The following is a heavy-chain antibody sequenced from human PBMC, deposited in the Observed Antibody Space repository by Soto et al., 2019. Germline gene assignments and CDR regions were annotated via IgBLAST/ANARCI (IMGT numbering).Heavy chain of an antibody. Sequence: GGSLRLSCAASGFTFSNAWMNWVRQAPGKGLEWVGRIKSKTDGGTTDYAAPVKGRFTISRDDSKNTLYLQMNSLKTEDTAVYYCTTDRKSSSWYGSYYYGMDVWGQGTTVTVSS. CDR1: GFTFSNAW. CDR3: TTDRKSSSWYGSYYYGMDV. J-gene: IGHJ6*02. CDR2: IKSKTDGGTT. D-gene: IGHD6-13*01. V-gene: IGHV3-15*07.